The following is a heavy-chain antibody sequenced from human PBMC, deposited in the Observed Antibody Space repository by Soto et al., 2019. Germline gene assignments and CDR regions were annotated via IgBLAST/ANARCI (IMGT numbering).Heavy chain of an antibody. Sequence: QVRLVQSGDEVKKPGASVKVSCQASGYTFNDYAVSWVRQAPGQGLEWMGWISPSTGDTDQARNFQDRITMTLNTYTNTAYMELRSLRSDDTAVYYCVRCYCILGSCYACWHFDLWGRGTLVTVSS. CDR2: ISPSTGDT. J-gene: IGHJ2*01. CDR1: GYTFNDYA. D-gene: IGHD2-15*01. CDR3: VRCYCILGSCYACWHFDL. V-gene: IGHV1-18*01.